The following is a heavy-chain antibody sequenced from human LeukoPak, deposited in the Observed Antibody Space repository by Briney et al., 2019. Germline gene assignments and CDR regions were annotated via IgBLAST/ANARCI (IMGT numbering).Heavy chain of an antibody. CDR3: ARGYYDSNDSNRSNWFEP. Sequence: QPGGSLRLSCAASGFTFSSHWMHWVRQAPGKGLVWVSRLNTDGSSTVYADSVKGRFTISRDNAKNTLYLQMNSLRAEDTAVYYCARGYYDSNDSNRSNWFEPWGQGTPVTVSS. V-gene: IGHV3-74*01. D-gene: IGHD3-22*01. J-gene: IGHJ5*02. CDR1: GFTFSSHW. CDR2: LNTDGSST.